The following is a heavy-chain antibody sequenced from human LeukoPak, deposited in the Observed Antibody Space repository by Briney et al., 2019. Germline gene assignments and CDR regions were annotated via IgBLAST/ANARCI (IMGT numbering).Heavy chain of an antibody. D-gene: IGHD3-10*01. CDR3: AKDRIDYTYGPGFDY. CDR1: GFTFSSYW. J-gene: IGHJ4*02. CDR2: INSDGSST. V-gene: IGHV3-74*01. Sequence: PGGSLKLSCAASGFTFSSYWMHWVRQAPGKGLVWVSRINSDGSSTSYAGSVKGRFTISRDNTKNTLYLQMNSLGVEDTAVYYCAKDRIDYTYGPGFDYWGQGTLVTVSS.